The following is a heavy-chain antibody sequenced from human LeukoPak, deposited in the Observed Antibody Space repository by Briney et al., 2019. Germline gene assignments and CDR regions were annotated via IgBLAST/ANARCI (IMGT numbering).Heavy chain of an antibody. CDR2: ISRSSSDI. J-gene: IGHJ6*03. V-gene: IGHV3-21*06. D-gene: IGHD2-2*01. Sequence: GGSLRLSCAASGFTIADYTINWFRQAPGKGLEWVSYISRSSSDIYYAGSVKGRFTIFRDNGKNSLFLEMNGLRVEDTGVYYCARITSTSYYFHFMDVWGKGTTVIVSS. CDR3: ARITSTSYYFHFMDV. CDR1: GFTIADYT.